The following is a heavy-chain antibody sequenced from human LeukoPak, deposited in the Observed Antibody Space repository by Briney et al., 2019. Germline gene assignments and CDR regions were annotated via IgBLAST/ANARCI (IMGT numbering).Heavy chain of an antibody. J-gene: IGHJ4*02. CDR1: GFTFSNYW. CDR2: IKQDGSEK. V-gene: IGHV3-7*01. CDR3: ASIGGVVKYYFDY. D-gene: IGHD3-16*01. Sequence: GGSLRLSCAVSGFTFSNYWMNWVRQAPGKGLEWVANIKQDGSEKYYVDSVKGRFTISRDNAKNSLYLQMNSLRAEDTAVYYCASIGGVVKYYFDYWGQGTLVTVSS.